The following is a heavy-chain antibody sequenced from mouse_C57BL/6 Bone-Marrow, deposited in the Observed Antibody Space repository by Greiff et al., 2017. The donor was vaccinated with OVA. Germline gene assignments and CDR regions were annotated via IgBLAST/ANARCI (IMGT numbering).Heavy chain of an antibody. D-gene: IGHD1-1*01. CDR3: ARKDYYGSSLYFDY. CDR1: GYTFTSYG. Sequence: VQRVESGAELARPGASVKLSCKASGYTFTSYGISWVKQRTGQGLEWIGEIYPRSGNTYYNEKFKGKATLTADKSSSTAYMELRSLTSEDSAVYFCARKDYYGSSLYFDYWGQGTTLTVSS. J-gene: IGHJ2*01. CDR2: IYPRSGNT. V-gene: IGHV1-81*01.